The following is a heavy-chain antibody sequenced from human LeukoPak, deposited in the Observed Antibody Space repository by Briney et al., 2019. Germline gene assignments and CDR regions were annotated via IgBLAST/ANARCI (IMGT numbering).Heavy chain of an antibody. CDR3: ARDHDYYDSSGYRIHDAFDI. V-gene: IGHV1-46*01. CDR1: GYTFTSYY. CDR2: INPSGGST. Sequence: ASVKVSCKASGYTFTSYYMHWVRQAPGQGLEWMGIINPSGGSTSYAQKFQGRVTMTRDMSTSTVYMELSSLRSEDTAVYYCARDHDYYDSSGYRIHDAFDIWGQGTMVTVSS. D-gene: IGHD3-22*01. J-gene: IGHJ3*02.